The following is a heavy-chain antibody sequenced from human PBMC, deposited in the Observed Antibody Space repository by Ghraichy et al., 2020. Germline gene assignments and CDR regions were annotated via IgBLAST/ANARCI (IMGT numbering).Heavy chain of an antibody. V-gene: IGHV1-18*04. CDR3: ARDWRITMVRGVITNSPIDGYYYMDV. Sequence: ASVKVSCKASGYTFTSYGISWVRQAPGQGLEWMGWISAYNGNTNYAQKLQGRVTMTTDTSTSTAYMELRSLRSDDTAVYYCARDWRITMVRGVITNSPIDGYYYMDVWGKGTTVTVSS. CDR2: ISAYNGNT. D-gene: IGHD3-10*01. CDR1: GYTFTSYG. J-gene: IGHJ6*03.